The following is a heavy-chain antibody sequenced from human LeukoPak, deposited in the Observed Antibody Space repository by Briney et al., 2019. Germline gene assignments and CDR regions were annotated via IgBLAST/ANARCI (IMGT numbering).Heavy chain of an antibody. Sequence: SETLSLTCAVYGGSFSGYYWSWIRQPPGKGLERIGEINHSGSTNYNPSLKSRVTISVDTSKNQFSLKLSSVTAADTAVYYCARGVTVNWNWNPEYYFDYWGQGTLVTVSS. CDR3: ARGVTVNWNWNPEYYFDY. D-gene: IGHD1-7*01. CDR1: GGSFSGYY. J-gene: IGHJ4*02. CDR2: INHSGST. V-gene: IGHV4-34*01.